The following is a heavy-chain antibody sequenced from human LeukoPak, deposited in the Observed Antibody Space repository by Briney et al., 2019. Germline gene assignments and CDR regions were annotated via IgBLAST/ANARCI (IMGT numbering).Heavy chain of an antibody. V-gene: IGHV1-46*01. CDR1: GYTFTSYY. Sequence: ASVKVSCKASGYTFTSYYMHWVRQAPGQGLEWMGIINPSGGSTSYVQKFQGRVTMTRDTSTSTVYMELSSLRSEDTAVYYCARDGDYYYDSSGTSLDYWGQGTLVTVSS. CDR3: ARDGDYYYDSSGTSLDY. CDR2: INPSGGST. J-gene: IGHJ4*02. D-gene: IGHD3-22*01.